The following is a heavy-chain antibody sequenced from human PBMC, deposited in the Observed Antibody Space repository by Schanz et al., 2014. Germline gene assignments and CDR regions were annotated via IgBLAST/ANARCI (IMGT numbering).Heavy chain of an antibody. D-gene: IGHD2-2*01. CDR1: GFTFSSYA. Sequence: EAHLVESGGGLVKPGGSLTLSCAASGFTFSSYAMSWVRQAPGKGLEWVSAINTGVNTYYADSVKGRFTISRDNSKNTLYLQMKSLRAEDTAVYYCARVKYCTITRCYRTETEGIYYMDVWGKGTTVTVSS. V-gene: IGHV3-23*04. J-gene: IGHJ6*03. CDR3: ARVKYCTITRCYRTETEGIYYMDV. CDR2: INTGVNT.